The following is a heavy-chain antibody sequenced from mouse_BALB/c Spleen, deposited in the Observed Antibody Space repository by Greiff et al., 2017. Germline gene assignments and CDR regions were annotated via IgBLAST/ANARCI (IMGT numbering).Heavy chain of an antibody. Sequence: EVKLMESGGGLVKPGGSLKLSCAASGFTFSDYYMYWVRQTPEKRLEWVATISDGGSYTYYPDSVKGRFTISRDNAKHNLYLQMSNLKSEDTAMYYCAKPYGNNYAMDYWGQGTSVTVSS. CDR1: GFTFSDYY. V-gene: IGHV5-4*02. CDR2: ISDGGSYT. CDR3: AKPYGNNYAMDY. D-gene: IGHD2-1*01. J-gene: IGHJ4*01.